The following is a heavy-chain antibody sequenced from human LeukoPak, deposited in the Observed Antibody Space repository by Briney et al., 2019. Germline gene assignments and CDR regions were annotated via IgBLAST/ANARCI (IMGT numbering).Heavy chain of an antibody. Sequence: SVKVSCKASGYTFISYAMNWVRQAPGQGLEWMGGIIPIFGTANYAQKFQGRVTITADKSTSTAYMELSSLRSEDTAVYYCARVGYSYGYRAFDIWGQGTMVTVSS. CDR3: ARVGYSYGYRAFDI. J-gene: IGHJ3*02. V-gene: IGHV1-69*06. D-gene: IGHD5-18*01. CDR2: IIPIFGTA. CDR1: GYTFISYA.